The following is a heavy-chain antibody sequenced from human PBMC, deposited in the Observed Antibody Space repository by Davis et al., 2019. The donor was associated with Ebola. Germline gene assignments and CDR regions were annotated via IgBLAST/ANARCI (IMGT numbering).Heavy chain of an antibody. CDR1: GGSFSGYY. D-gene: IGHD2-2*01. Sequence: MPSETLSLTCAVYGGSFSGYYWSWIRQPPGKGLEWIGEINHSGSTNYNPSLKSRVTISVDTSKNQFSLKLSSVTTADTAVYYCARGGVPAAAIRPYYYGMDVWGQGTTVTVSS. CDR3: ARGGVPAAAIRPYYYGMDV. CDR2: INHSGST. V-gene: IGHV4-34*01. J-gene: IGHJ6*02.